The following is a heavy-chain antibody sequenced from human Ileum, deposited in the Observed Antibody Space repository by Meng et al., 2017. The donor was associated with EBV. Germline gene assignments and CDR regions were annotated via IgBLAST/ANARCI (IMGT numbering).Heavy chain of an antibody. CDR2: ISHSGST. V-gene: IGHV4-4*02. CDR1: GGSFSSSNW. D-gene: IGHD1-26*01. J-gene: IGHJ4*02. Sequence: QVPLQESSLGRVATSRTLSLTCAVSGGSFSSSNWWSWVRQTPGKGLEWIGEISHSGSTHYNPSLKSRVTISVDKSKNQFSLKLSSVTAADTAVYYCARASVGTTPGDYWGQGTLVTVSS. CDR3: ARASVGTTPGDY.